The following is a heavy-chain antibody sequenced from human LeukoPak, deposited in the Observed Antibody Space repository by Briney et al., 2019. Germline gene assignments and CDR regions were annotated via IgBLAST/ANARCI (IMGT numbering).Heavy chain of an antibody. CDR1: GGSFSGYY. Sequence: SETLSLTCAVYGGSFSGYYWSWIRQPPGKGLEWIGEINHSGSTNYNPSLKSRVTISVDTSRNQFSLKLSSVTAADTAVYYCARRRGAGYSSSWYNPFDYWGQGTLVTVSS. CDR2: INHSGST. D-gene: IGHD6-13*01. V-gene: IGHV4-34*01. J-gene: IGHJ4*02. CDR3: ARRRGAGYSSSWYNPFDY.